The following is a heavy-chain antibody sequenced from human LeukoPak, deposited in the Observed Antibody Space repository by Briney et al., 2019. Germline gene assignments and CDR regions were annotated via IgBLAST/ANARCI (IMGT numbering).Heavy chain of an antibody. CDR2: IYYRGTT. D-gene: IGHD3-10*01. CDR1: GGSISSGSYY. Sequence: SETLSLTCTVSGGSISSGSYYWSWIRQPPGKGLEWIGNIYYRGTTYYNPSLKSRVTMSVDTSKNHFSLKLTSVTAADTAVYYCARQPHAFDNWFDPWGQGTLVTVSS. V-gene: IGHV4-39*01. J-gene: IGHJ5*02. CDR3: ARQPHAFDNWFDP.